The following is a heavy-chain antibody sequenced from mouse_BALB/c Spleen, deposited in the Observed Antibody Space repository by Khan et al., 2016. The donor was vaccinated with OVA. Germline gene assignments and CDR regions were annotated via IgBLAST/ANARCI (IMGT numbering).Heavy chain of an antibody. CDR2: IWGDGST. J-gene: IGHJ4*01. Sequence: QVQLKESGPGLVAPSQSLSITCTVSGFSLTSYGVNWVRQPPGKGLEWLGVIWGDGSTNYHSALIYRLSISKDNSKSQAFLILNSLQTDDTATYCCAEWDSYYYAMDYWGQGTSVTVSS. D-gene: IGHD1-1*01. V-gene: IGHV2-3*01. CDR3: AEWDSYYYAMDY. CDR1: GFSLTSYG.